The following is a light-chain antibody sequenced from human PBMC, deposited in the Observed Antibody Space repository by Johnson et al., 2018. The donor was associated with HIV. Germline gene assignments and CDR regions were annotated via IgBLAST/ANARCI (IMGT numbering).Light chain of an antibody. CDR2: ENN. CDR1: SSNIGNNY. V-gene: IGLV1-51*02. J-gene: IGLJ1*01. Sequence: QSVLTQPPSVSAAPGQKVTISCSGSSSNIGNNYVSWYQQLPGTAPKLLIYENNKRPSGIPDRFSGSKYGTSATLGLTGLQTGDEADYYCGTWDSSLSAYVFGTGTKVTVL. CDR3: GTWDSSLSAYV.